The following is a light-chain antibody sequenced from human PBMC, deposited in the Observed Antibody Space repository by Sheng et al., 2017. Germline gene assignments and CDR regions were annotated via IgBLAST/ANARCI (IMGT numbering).Light chain of an antibody. CDR1: QSVSNY. V-gene: IGKV3-11*01. J-gene: IGKJ3*01. Sequence: EIVLTQSPGTLSLSPGERATLSCRASQSVSNYLAWYQQKPGQAPRLLIFDASNRASGIPDRFSGSGYGTHFTLTITNLEPEDFAVYFCQQRGNWPPRTFGPGTKLDFK. CDR3: QQRGNWPPRT. CDR2: DAS.